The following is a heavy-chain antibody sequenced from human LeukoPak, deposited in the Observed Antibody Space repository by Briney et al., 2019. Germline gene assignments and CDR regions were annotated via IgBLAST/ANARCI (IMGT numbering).Heavy chain of an antibody. D-gene: IGHD3-10*01. V-gene: IGHV3-23*01. J-gene: IGHJ4*02. CDR2: NRFSGGRT. Sequence: GGSLRLYCAVSGITLSNYGISWVRQAPGQGREWVAGNRFSGGRTNCADAVKGRFTTSRENAKNRLFLQMNSQRVEDTAVHFCAKRGVVIRVILVGFHKEAYYFDSWGQGALVTVSS. CDR1: GITLSNYG. CDR3: AKRGVVIRVILVGFHKEAYYFDS.